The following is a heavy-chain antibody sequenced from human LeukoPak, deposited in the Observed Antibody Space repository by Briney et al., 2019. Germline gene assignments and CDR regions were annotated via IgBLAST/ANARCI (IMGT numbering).Heavy chain of an antibody. D-gene: IGHD3-10*01. CDR2: IYWNDDK. J-gene: IGHJ1*01. CDR3: AHPSTGYYPLFTPIQH. CDR1: GFSLSTSGVG. Sequence: VSGPTLVNPTQTLTLTCTFSGFSLSTSGVGVGWIRQPPGKALEWLALIYWNDDKRYSPSLKSRLTITKDTSKNQVVLTMTNMDPVDTATYYCAHPSTGYYPLFTPIQHWGQGTLVTVSS. V-gene: IGHV2-5*01.